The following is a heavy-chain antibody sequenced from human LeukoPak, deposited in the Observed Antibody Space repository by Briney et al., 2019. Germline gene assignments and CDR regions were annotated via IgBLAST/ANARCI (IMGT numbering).Heavy chain of an antibody. CDR1: GGSFSGYY. D-gene: IGHD3-22*01. J-gene: IGHJ3*02. Sequence: SETLSLTCAVYGGSFSGYYWSWIRQPPGKGLGWIGEINHSGSTNYNPSLKSRVTISVDTSKNQFSLKLSSVTAADTAVYYCARAYYYDSSGYYSRAFDIWGQGTMVTVSS. CDR3: ARAYYYDSSGYYSRAFDI. V-gene: IGHV4-34*01. CDR2: INHSGST.